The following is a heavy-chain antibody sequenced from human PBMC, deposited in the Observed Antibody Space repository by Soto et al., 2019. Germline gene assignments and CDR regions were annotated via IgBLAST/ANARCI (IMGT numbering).Heavy chain of an antibody. J-gene: IGHJ6*02. CDR1: GYTFTGYY. V-gene: IGHV1-2*02. D-gene: IGHD3-10*01. CDR2: INPNSGGT. CDR3: ARDTITMVRGVIPYYYYGMDV. Sequence: QVQLMQSGAEVKKPGASVKVSCKASGYTFTGYYMHWVRQAPGQGLEWMGWINPNSGGTNYAQKFQGRVTMTRDTSISTAYMELSRLRSDDTAVYYCARDTITMVRGVIPYYYYGMDVWGQGTTVTVSS.